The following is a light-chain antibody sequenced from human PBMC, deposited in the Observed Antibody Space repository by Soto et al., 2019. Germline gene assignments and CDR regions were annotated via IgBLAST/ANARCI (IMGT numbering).Light chain of an antibody. J-gene: IGKJ5*01. Sequence: EIVLTQSPATLSLSPGERATLSCRASQSVSSYLAWYQQKPGQAPRLLIYDASNMSTGIPARFSGSVSGTDFTLTISSLEPEEFAVYYCQQRSNWAITFGQGTRLEIK. CDR2: DAS. V-gene: IGKV3-11*01. CDR1: QSVSSY. CDR3: QQRSNWAIT.